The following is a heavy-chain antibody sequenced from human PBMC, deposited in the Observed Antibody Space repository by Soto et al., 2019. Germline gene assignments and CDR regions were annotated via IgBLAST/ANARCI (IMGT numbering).Heavy chain of an antibody. J-gene: IGHJ6*02. D-gene: IGHD1-26*01. CDR1: GFIFNSYW. V-gene: IGHV3-74*01. Sequence: EVQLVESGGGLVQPGGSLRLSCAASGFIFNSYWMHWVRQAPGKGLGWVSRINTDESSRSYADSVKGRFTISRDNAKNTLYLQMSSLRAEDTAVDFCARDRVPQRGYYGMDVWGQGTTVTVSS. CDR2: INTDESSR. CDR3: ARDRVPQRGYYGMDV.